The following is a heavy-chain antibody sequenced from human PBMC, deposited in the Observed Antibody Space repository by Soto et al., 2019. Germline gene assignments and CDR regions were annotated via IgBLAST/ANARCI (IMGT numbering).Heavy chain of an antibody. Sequence: SETLSLTCAVYGGSFSGHSWTWIRQSPGKGLEWIGDINHSGRVNYSPSLKSRVTISLGTSKNQFSLTLSAVTAADTAMYYCSTRAYDTNGYYRFDPWGQGTLVTVSS. CDR2: INHSGRV. CDR1: GGSFSGHS. J-gene: IGHJ5*01. D-gene: IGHD3-22*01. V-gene: IGHV4-34*01. CDR3: STRAYDTNGYYRFDP.